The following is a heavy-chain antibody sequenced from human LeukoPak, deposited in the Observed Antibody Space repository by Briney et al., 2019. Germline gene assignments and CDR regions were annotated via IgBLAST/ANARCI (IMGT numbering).Heavy chain of an antibody. V-gene: IGHV3-48*03. CDR1: GFAFSGYE. CDR3: ARETTTYNAFEI. CDR2: ISTSGSTI. D-gene: IGHD4-17*01. Sequence: GGSLRLSCAASGFAFSGYEMNWVRQAPGKGLEWVSYISTSGSTIYYADSVKGRFTISRDDAKSSLYLQMNGLRAEDTAVYYCARETTTYNAFEIWGQGTMVTVSS. J-gene: IGHJ3*02.